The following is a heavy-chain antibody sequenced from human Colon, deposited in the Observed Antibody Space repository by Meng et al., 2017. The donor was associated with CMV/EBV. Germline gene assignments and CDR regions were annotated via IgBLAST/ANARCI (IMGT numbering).Heavy chain of an antibody. CDR3: ARAQYTYGYWIFDY. Sequence: QLQLQESGPGLVKASETLSLTCTVSGGFISSYYWSWIRQPAGKGLEWIGRIYPSGFPKYKPSLESRVTMSADTSKNQISLKLTSVTAADTAVYYCARAQYTYGYWIFDYWGQGTLVTVSS. J-gene: IGHJ4*02. D-gene: IGHD5-18*01. CDR1: GGFISSYY. V-gene: IGHV4-4*07. CDR2: IYPSGFP.